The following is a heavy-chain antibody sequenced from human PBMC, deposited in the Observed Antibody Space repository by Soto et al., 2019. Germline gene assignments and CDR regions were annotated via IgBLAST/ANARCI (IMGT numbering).Heavy chain of an antibody. CDR2: ISSSGSTI. D-gene: IGHD1-26*01. CDR3: ASPRIVGATRDFDN. V-gene: IGHV3-11*01. CDR1: GFTFSDYY. J-gene: IGHJ4*01. Sequence: PGGSLRLSCAASGFTFSDYYMSWIRQAPGKGLEWVSYISSSGSTIYYADSVKGRFTISRDNAKNSLYLQMNSLRAEDTAVYYCASPRIVGATRDFDNWGHGTLVTVSS.